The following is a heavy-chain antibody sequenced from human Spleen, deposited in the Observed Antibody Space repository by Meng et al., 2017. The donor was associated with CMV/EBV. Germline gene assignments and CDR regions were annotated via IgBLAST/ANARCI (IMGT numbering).Heavy chain of an antibody. Sequence: GGSLRLSCAASGFTFSSYAMSWVRQTPGKGLESVSCIGSSGGTTYYADSVRGRFTISRDNVKNVLFLQMSSLRVEDTAVYYCARDLGDSSGWEDPFEIWGQGTMVTVSS. CDR1: GFTFSSYA. D-gene: IGHD3-22*01. CDR3: ARDLGDSSGWEDPFEI. V-gene: IGHV3-48*04. CDR2: IGSSGGTT. J-gene: IGHJ3*02.